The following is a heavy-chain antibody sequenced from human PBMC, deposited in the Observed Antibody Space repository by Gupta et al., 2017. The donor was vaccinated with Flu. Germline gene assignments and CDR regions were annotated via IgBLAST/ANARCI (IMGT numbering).Heavy chain of an antibody. D-gene: IGHD1-26*01. V-gene: IGHV4-4*07. J-gene: IGHJ6*02. CDR2: T. Sequence: TYYNPSLKSRVTMSIDTSKNQFSLKLSSVTAADTAVYYCARDRGSFLNYFYYYGMDVWGQGTTVTVSS. CDR3: ARDRGSFLNYFYYYGMDV.